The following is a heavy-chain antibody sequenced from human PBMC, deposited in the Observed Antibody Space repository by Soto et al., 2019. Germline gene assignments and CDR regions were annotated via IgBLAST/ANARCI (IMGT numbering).Heavy chain of an antibody. J-gene: IGHJ4*02. CDR3: AKGKASGWYYFDY. Sequence: LRLSCAASGFTFTNFAMTWVRQAPGRGLEWVSGISASGRDTYYADSVKDRFTVSRDNSKNTLYLQMNSLRAEDTAIYYCAKGKASGWYYFDYWGQGARVTVSS. CDR2: ISASGRDT. D-gene: IGHD6-19*01. V-gene: IGHV3-23*01. CDR1: GFTFTNFA.